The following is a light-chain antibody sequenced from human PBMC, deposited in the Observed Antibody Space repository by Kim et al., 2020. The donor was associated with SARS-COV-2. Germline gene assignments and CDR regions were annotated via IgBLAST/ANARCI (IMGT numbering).Light chain of an antibody. V-gene: IGLV4-69*01. CDR1: SGHSSYA. Sequence: QLVLTQSPSASASLGASVKLTCTLSSGHSSYAIAWHQQQPEKGPRYLMKLNSDGSHSKGDGIPDRFSGSSSGAERYLTISSLQSEDEADYYCQTWGTGTLVFGGGTNLTVL. J-gene: IGLJ3*02. CDR2: LNSDGSH. CDR3: QTWGTGTLV.